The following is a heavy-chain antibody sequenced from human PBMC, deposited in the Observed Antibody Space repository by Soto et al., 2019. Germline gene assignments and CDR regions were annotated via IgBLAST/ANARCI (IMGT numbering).Heavy chain of an antibody. D-gene: IGHD2-2*01. J-gene: IGHJ4*02. CDR1: GYPITGHY. CDR2: INPSTGST. CDR3: ARPYCNSNAYFDLYLDY. Sequence: ASLKVSCKASGYPITGHYMHWVRQARGRGPEWMGIINPSTGSTTYAQSFQGRVSMTRDTSASTVYLELSSLTSEDTAIYYCARPYCNSNAYFDLYLDYWGQGTLVTVSS. V-gene: IGHV1-46*03.